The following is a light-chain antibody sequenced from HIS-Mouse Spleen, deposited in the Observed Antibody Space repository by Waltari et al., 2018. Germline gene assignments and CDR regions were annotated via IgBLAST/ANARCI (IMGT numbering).Light chain of an antibody. J-gene: IGLJ3*02. Sequence: NFMLTQPHSVSESPGKTVTISCTRSSGSIASNYVQWYQQPPGRAPPTVIYEDNQRPSGVPDRFSGSIDSSSNSASLTISGLKTEDEADYYCQSYDSSVWVFGGGTKLTVL. CDR2: EDN. CDR1: SGSIASNY. CDR3: QSYDSSVWV. V-gene: IGLV6-57*04.